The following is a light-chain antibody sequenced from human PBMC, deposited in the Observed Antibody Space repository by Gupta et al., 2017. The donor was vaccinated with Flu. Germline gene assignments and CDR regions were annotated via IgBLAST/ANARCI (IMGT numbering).Light chain of an antibody. CDR1: QSISSY. Sequence: PSSLSASVGDRVTITCRASQSISSYLDWYQQKPGKAPRLLIYGASSRESGVPSRFSGSGSGTDFTLTISSLQPEDFAIYYCQQYDSTPFTFGQGTQLEIK. J-gene: IGKJ5*01. V-gene: IGKV1-39*01. CDR2: GAS. CDR3: QQYDSTPFT.